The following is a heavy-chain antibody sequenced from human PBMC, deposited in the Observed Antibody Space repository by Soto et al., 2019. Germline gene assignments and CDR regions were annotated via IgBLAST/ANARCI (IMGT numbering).Heavy chain of an antibody. D-gene: IGHD3-9*01. V-gene: IGHV3-11*01. CDR3: ARDPDWAISGEFFA. CDR2: IDFTGNNI. CDR1: GFTFSDYY. J-gene: IGHJ5*02. Sequence: LRLSCATSGFTFSDYYMSWIRQAPGQGLEWVSYIDFTGNNIYYADSLKGRFTISRDNARKSLYLQMDSLRVDDTAVYYCARDPDWAISGEFFAWGQGTLVTVSS.